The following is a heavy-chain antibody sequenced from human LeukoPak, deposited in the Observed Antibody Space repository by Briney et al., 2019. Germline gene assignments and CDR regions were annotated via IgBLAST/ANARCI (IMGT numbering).Heavy chain of an antibody. D-gene: IGHD6-19*01. CDR2: IYYSGTT. J-gene: IGHJ3*02. CDR3: ARHVQSSGWYQADVFDI. V-gene: IGHV4-39*01. Sequence: PSETLSLTCTVSGGSIISSSYYWGWIRQPPGKGLEWIGSIYYSGTTSYNPSLMSRVTISVDTSKNKFSLKLTSVTAADTAVYYCARHVQSSGWYQADVFDIWGQGTMVTVSS. CDR1: GGSIISSSYY.